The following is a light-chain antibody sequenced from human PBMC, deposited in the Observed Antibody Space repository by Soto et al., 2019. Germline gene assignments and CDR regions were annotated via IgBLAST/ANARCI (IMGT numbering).Light chain of an antibody. CDR2: KAS. CDR1: QTISSW. J-gene: IGKJ1*01. V-gene: IGKV1-5*03. Sequence: DIQMTQSPSTLSGSVGDRVTITCRASQTISSWLAWYQQKPGKAPKLLIYKASILKSGVPSTFSSSGSGTELTLTIISLQPDDLATDYCQNYNSYSESFGQGTKAERK. CDR3: QNYNSYSES.